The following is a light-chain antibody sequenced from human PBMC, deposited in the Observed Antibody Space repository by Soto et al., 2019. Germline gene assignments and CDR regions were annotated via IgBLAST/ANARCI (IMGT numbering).Light chain of an antibody. CDR3: QQSYSNPLT. V-gene: IGKV1-39*01. Sequence: DIQMTQSPSSLSTSVGDRVTISCRASQSIGTYVNWYQQKAGKAPNLLIYAASSLQNGVSSRFSGRGSGTDFTLTIKSLQPEDSATNYRQQSYSNPLTCGGGTKVEIK. CDR2: AAS. J-gene: IGKJ4*01. CDR1: QSIGTY.